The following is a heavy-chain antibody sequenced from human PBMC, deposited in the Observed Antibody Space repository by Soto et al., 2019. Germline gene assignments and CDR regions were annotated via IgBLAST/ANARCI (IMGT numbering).Heavy chain of an antibody. CDR2: IYWDDDK. V-gene: IGHV2-5*02. CDR1: GFSLSTSGVG. Sequence: QITLKESGPTLVKPTQTLTLTCTFSGFSLSTSGVGVGWIRQPPGKALEWLALIYWDDDKSYSPSLKSRLTITKDTSKNQVVLTTTNMDPVDTATYYCAHRRGGSYFFDYWGQGTLVTVSS. J-gene: IGHJ4*02. CDR3: AHRRGGSYFFDY. D-gene: IGHD1-26*01.